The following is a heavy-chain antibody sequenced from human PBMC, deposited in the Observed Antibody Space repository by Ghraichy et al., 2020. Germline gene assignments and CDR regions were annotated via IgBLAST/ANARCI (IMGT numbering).Heavy chain of an antibody. D-gene: IGHD3-22*01. CDR2: ISGSGGST. J-gene: IGHJ4*02. Sequence: GESLNISCAASGFTFSSYAMSWVRQAPGKGLEWVSAISGSGGSTYYADSVKGRFTISRDNSKNTLYLQMNSLRAEDTAVYYCAHHRRGYDSSGFDYWGQGTLVTVSS. CDR3: AHHRRGYDSSGFDY. CDR1: GFTFSSYA. V-gene: IGHV3-23*01.